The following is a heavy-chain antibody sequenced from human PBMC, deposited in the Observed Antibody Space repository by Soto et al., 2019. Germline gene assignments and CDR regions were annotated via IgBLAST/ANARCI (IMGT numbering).Heavy chain of an antibody. CDR3: ARAGSLYYDSSGYYHAAFDI. D-gene: IGHD3-22*01. CDR1: GGTFSSYA. CDR2: IIPIFGTA. J-gene: IGHJ3*02. Sequence: GXSVKVSCKASGGTFSSYAISWVRRAPGQGLEWMGGIIPIFGTANYAQKFQGRVTITADEFTSTAYMELSSLRSEDTAVYYCARAGSLYYDSSGYYHAAFDIWGQGTMVTVSS. V-gene: IGHV1-69*01.